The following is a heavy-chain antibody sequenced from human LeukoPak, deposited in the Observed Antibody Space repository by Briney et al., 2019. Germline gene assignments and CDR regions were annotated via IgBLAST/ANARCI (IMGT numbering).Heavy chain of an antibody. CDR2: IATGGSAI. Sequence: GGSLRLSCAASGFTFSDHYMDWVRQAPGKGLEWVSYIATGGSAIYYADSVKGRFTISRDNAKNSLYLQMNSLRAEDMAVYYCVRGGYCSSTICYWYNAFDMWGQGTMVTVSS. D-gene: IGHD2-2*01. CDR1: GFTFSDHY. V-gene: IGHV3-11*04. CDR3: VRGGYCSSTICYWYNAFDM. J-gene: IGHJ3*02.